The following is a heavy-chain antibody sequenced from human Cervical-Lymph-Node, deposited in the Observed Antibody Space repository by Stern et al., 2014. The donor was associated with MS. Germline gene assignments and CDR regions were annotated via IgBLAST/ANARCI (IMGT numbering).Heavy chain of an antibody. CDR2: ISYDGSNK. V-gene: IGHV3-30*04. J-gene: IGHJ4*02. CDR3: ARVQTLISSWFDY. Sequence: VQLEESGGGVVQPGRSLRLSCAASGFTFSSYAMHWVRQAPGKGLEWVAVISYDGSNKYYADSVKGRFTISRDNSKNTLYLQMNSLRAEDTAVYYCARVQTLISSWFDYWGQGTLVTVSS. CDR1: GFTFSSYA. D-gene: IGHD6-13*01.